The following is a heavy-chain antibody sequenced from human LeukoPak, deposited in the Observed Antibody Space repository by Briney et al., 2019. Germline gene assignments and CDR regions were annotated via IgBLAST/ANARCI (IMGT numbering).Heavy chain of an antibody. CDR2: ISYDGSNK. D-gene: IGHD3-3*01. Sequence: PGGSLRLSCAASGFSFSSSWMHWVRQAPGKGLEWVAVISYDGSNKYYADSVKGRFTISRDNSKNTLYLQMNSLRAEDTAVYYCARGQRAHVEWSSYMDVWGKGTTVTVSS. J-gene: IGHJ6*03. CDR1: GFSFSSSW. V-gene: IGHV3-30*03. CDR3: ARGQRAHVEWSSYMDV.